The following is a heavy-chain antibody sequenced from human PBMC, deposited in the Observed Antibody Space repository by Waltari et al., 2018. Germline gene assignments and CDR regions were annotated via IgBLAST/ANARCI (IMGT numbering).Heavy chain of an antibody. CDR1: GGSISSSSYY. CDR3: ARRGGYCSGGSCYDDYFDY. J-gene: IGHJ4*02. V-gene: IGHV4-39*01. D-gene: IGHD2-15*01. CDR2: IYYSGST. Sequence: QLQLQESGPGLVKPSETLSLTCTVSGGSISSSSYYWGWTRQPPGKGLEWIGSIYYSGSTYYNPSLKSRVTISVDTSKNQFSLKLSSVTAADTAVYYCARRGGYCSGGSCYDDYFDYWGQGTLVTVSS.